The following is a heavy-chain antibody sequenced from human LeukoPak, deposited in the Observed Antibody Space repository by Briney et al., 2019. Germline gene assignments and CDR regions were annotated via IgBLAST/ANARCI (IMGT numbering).Heavy chain of an antibody. J-gene: IGHJ6*04. D-gene: IGHD2-2*01. Sequence: GGSLRLSCAASGFTFSSYAMHWVRQAPGKGLEWVAVISYDGSNKYYADSVKGRFTISRDNSKNTLYLQMNSLRAEDTAVYYCARDWGSTSCDVWGKGTTVTVSS. CDR2: ISYDGSNK. V-gene: IGHV3-30-3*01. CDR3: ARDWGSTSCDV. CDR1: GFTFSSYA.